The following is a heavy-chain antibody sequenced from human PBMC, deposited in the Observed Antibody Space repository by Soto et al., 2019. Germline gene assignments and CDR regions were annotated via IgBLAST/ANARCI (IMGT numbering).Heavy chain of an antibody. CDR2: IYNGGST. V-gene: IGHV4-30-4*01. CDR1: GVSINTVNFY. D-gene: IGHD7-27*01. Sequence: SETLSLTCTVSGVSINTVNFYWSWIRQSPDKALEWIGRIYNGGSTYNNPSLNSRVSISVDMSKNQFSLTLTSVSAADTAVYYCARGPSGDKVDYWGQGTPVTVSS. CDR3: ARGPSGDKVDY. J-gene: IGHJ4*02.